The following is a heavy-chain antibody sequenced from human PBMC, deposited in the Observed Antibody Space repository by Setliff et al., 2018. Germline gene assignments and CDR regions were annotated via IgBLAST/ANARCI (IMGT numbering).Heavy chain of an antibody. CDR3: ARSFDSGFYHQRDAYDI. V-gene: IGHV1-18*01. D-gene: IGHD5-12*01. J-gene: IGHJ3*02. Sequence: ASVKVSCKTSGYTFTNYGITWVRQAPGQGLEWVGWISPHTGNTYYAPNFEGRVSLTTDTSTSTAYMELRSLRSDDTAVYYCARSFDSGFYHQRDAYDIWGQGTLVTVS. CDR2: ISPHTGNT. CDR1: GYTFTNYG.